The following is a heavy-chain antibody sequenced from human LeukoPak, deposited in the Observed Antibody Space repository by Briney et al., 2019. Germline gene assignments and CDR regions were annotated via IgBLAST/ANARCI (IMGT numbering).Heavy chain of an antibody. CDR2: VSYDGSNK. V-gene: IGHV3-30*03. Sequence: GGSLRLSCAASGFTFSSYGMHWVRQAPGRGLEWVAVVSYDGSNKYYADSVKGRFTISRDNSKNTLYLQMNSLRAEDTAVYYCARGGNQWLVSRVGAFDIWGQGTMVTVSS. CDR1: GFTFSSYG. CDR3: ARGGNQWLVSRVGAFDI. J-gene: IGHJ3*02. D-gene: IGHD6-19*01.